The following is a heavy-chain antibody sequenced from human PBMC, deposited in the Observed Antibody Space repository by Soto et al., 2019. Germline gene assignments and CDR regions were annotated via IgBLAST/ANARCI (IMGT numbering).Heavy chain of an antibody. Sequence: QVQLVESGGGVVQPGRSLRLSCAASGFTFSSYGMHWVRQAPGKGLEGVAVISYDGSNKYYADSVKGRFTISRDNSKNTLYLQMNSLRAEDTAVYYCAKDRFRIAVAAPFDYWGQGTLVTVSS. V-gene: IGHV3-30*18. CDR1: GFTFSSYG. D-gene: IGHD6-19*01. CDR2: ISYDGSNK. J-gene: IGHJ4*02. CDR3: AKDRFRIAVAAPFDY.